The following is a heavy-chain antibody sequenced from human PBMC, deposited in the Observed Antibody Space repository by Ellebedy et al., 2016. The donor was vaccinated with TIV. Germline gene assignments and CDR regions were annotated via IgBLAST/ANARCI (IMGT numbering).Heavy chain of an antibody. J-gene: IGHJ4*02. V-gene: IGHV4-39*01. CDR3: ARHGQFDY. CDR2: IYYTGAA. Sequence: SETLSLTXTVSGGSIRSRSYYWGWIRQPPGKGLEWIGNIYYTGAAYYSPSLKSRLTISVDTSENQFSLRLSSLTATDTAVYYCARHGQFDYWGQGTLVIVSS. CDR1: GGSIRSRSYY.